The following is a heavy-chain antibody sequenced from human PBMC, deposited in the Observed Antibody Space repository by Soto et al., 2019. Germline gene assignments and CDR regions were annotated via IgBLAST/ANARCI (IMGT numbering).Heavy chain of an antibody. CDR3: ARAGGYDEEGYYYYYYMDV. CDR1: GFTFSSYG. CDR2: IWYDGSNK. Sequence: GGSLRLSCAASGFTFSSYGMHWVRQAPGKGLEWVAVIWYDGSNKYYADSVKGRFTISRDNSKNTLYLQMNSLRAEDTAVYYCARAGGYDEEGYYYYYYMDVWGKGTTVTVSS. D-gene: IGHD5-12*01. J-gene: IGHJ6*03. V-gene: IGHV3-33*01.